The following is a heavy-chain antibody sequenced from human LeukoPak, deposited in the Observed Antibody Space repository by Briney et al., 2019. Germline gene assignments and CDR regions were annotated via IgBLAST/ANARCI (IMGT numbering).Heavy chain of an antibody. D-gene: IGHD2-2*01. J-gene: IGHJ4*02. CDR1: GFTFSSYS. CDR3: ARDRCSSTSCYLSY. Sequence: PGGSLRLSCAASGFTFSSYSMNWVRQAPGKGLEWVSSISSSSSYIYYADSVKGRFTISRDNAKNSLYLQMNSLRAEDTAVYYCARDRCSSTSCYLSYWGQGTLVTVSS. CDR2: ISSSSSYI. V-gene: IGHV3-21*01.